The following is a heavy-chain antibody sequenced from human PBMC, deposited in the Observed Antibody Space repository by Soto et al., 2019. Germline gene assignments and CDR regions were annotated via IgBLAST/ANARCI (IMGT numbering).Heavy chain of an antibody. V-gene: IGHV4-4*02. D-gene: IGHD1-1*01. CDR2: IYHSGST. CDR3: ARDFRNWNHLGDSYYGMDA. Sequence: SETLSLTCAVSGGSISSSNWWSWVRQPPGKGLEWIGEIYHSGSTNYNPSLKSRVTISVDKSKNQFSLKLSSVTAADTAVYYCARDFRNWNHLGDSYYGMDAWGQGTTVTVSS. CDR1: GGSISSSNW. J-gene: IGHJ6*02.